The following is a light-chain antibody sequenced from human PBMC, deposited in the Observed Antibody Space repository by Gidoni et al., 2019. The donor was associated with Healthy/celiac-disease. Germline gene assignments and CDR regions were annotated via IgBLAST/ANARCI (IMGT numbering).Light chain of an antibody. CDR1: QSISSY. J-gene: IGKJ1*01. V-gene: IGKV1-39*01. CDR3: QQSYNTPRT. Sequence: DIQMTQSPSSLSASVGDRVTITCRASQSISSYLNWYQQKPGKAPKLLIYAASRLQSGVPSRFSGSGSGTDFTLTISSLQPEDFATYYCQQSYNTPRTFXQXTKVEIK. CDR2: AAS.